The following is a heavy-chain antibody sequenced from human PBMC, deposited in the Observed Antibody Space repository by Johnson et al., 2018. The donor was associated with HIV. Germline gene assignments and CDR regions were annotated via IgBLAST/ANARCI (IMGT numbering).Heavy chain of an antibody. V-gene: IGHV3-30-3*01. J-gene: IGHJ3*02. CDR2: ISYDGSNK. Sequence: QVQLVESGGGVFQPGRSLRLSCAASGFTFSSYAMHWVRQAPGKGLEWVAVISYDGSNKYYADSVKGRFTISRDNSKNTLYLQMKSLRAEDTAVYYCARGSPYYNFWSGYVDAFDIWGQGTMVTVSS. D-gene: IGHD3-3*01. CDR1: GFTFSSYA. CDR3: ARGSPYYNFWSGYVDAFDI.